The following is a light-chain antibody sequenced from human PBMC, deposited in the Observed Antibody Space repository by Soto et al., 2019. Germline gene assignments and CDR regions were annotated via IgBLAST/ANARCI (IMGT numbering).Light chain of an antibody. Sequence: QLVLTQPASVSGSPGQSITISCTGTSSDVGGYNFVSWYQHHPGKAPKLIIYEVSNRPSGVSNRFSASKSGNTASLTISGLQAEDEADYYCSSYTNSSTLVGFGGGTKLTVL. CDR1: SSDVGGYNF. CDR2: EVS. V-gene: IGLV2-14*01. CDR3: SSYTNSSTLVG. J-gene: IGLJ2*01.